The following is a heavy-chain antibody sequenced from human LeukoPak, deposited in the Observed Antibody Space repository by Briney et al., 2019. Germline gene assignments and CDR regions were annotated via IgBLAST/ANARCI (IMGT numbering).Heavy chain of an antibody. Sequence: GGSLRLSCAASGFTITDNYMTWVRQAPTEGLQWVSGIFAGGVPSYAASVKDRFIISKDNSKNTLYLQMNNLRAGDTAVYYCTRGRLNAAGWYFDLWGRGALVTVSS. D-gene: IGHD3-16*01. V-gene: IGHV3-53*01. CDR1: GFTITDNY. J-gene: IGHJ2*01. CDR2: IFAGGVP. CDR3: TRGRLNAAGWYFDL.